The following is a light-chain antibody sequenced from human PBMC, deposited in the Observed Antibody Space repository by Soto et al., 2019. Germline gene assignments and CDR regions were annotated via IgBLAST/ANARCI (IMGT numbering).Light chain of an antibody. CDR1: QSISNN. Sequence: EILMTQSPATLSVSPGERATLSCRATQSISNNLAWYQQKPGQAPRLLIFGASTRATGIPARFSGSGSGTEFTLTISSLQSKDFAVYYCQNYNNWPSWTFGQGTKVEIK. CDR3: QNYNNWPSWT. CDR2: GAS. J-gene: IGKJ1*01. V-gene: IGKV3-15*01.